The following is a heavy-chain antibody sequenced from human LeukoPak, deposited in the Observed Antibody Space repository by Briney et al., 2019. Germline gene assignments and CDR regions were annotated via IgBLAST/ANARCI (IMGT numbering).Heavy chain of an antibody. CDR2: ISGSGGST. Sequence: GGSLRLSCAASGFTFSSYAMSWVRQAPGKGLEWVSAISGSGGSTYYADSVKGRFTISRDNSKNTLYLQMNSLRAEDTAVYYCAKDLAGYDSSGYYRRVLYYYYYYGMDVWGQGTTVTVSS. CDR3: AKDLAGYDSSGYYRRVLYYYYYYGMDV. J-gene: IGHJ6*02. D-gene: IGHD3-22*01. CDR1: GFTFSSYA. V-gene: IGHV3-23*01.